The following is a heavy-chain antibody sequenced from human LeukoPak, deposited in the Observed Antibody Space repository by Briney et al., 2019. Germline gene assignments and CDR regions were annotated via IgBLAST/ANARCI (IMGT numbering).Heavy chain of an antibody. CDR1: GFTFSSYG. D-gene: IGHD6-13*01. CDR3: ATSPSGYSRNWFDP. J-gene: IGHJ5*02. Sequence: PGGSLRLSCAASGFTFSSYGMHWVRQAPGKGLEWVAFIRYDGSNKYYADSVKGRFTISRDNSKNTLYLQMNSLRAEDTAVYYCATSPSGYSRNWFDPWGQGTLVTVSS. CDR2: IRYDGSNK. V-gene: IGHV3-30*02.